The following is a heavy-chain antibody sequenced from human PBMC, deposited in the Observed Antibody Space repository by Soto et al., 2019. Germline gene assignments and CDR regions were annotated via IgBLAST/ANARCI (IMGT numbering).Heavy chain of an antibody. J-gene: IGHJ6*02. CDR3: ARARRGYCSSTSCYRIYYYYGMDV. CDR1: GGSFSGYY. Sequence: SETLSLTCAVYGGSFSGYYWSWIRQPPGKGLEWIGEINHSGSTNYNPSLKSRVTISVDTSKNQFSLKLSSVTAADTAVYYCARARRGYCSSTSCYRIYYYYGMDVWGQGTTVTVSS. V-gene: IGHV4-34*01. CDR2: INHSGST. D-gene: IGHD2-2*01.